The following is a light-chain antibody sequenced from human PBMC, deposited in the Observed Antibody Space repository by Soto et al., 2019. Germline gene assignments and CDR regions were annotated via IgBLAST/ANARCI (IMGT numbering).Light chain of an antibody. CDR3: QQYDNWPIT. CDR2: GVS. J-gene: IGKJ5*01. Sequence: EVVMTQSPAPLSVSPGERAILSCRASRSVNNNYLAWYQQKPGQAPRLLIYGVSTRATDTPARFSGSGSGTEFTLMISSLQSEDFAVYYCQQYDNWPITFGQGTRLEIK. V-gene: IGKV3-15*01. CDR1: RSVNNN.